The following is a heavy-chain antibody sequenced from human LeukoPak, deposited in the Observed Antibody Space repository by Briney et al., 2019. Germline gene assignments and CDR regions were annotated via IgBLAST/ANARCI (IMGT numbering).Heavy chain of an antibody. J-gene: IGHJ3*02. D-gene: IGHD3-3*01. CDR2: IIPIFGTA. Sequence: GASVKVSCKASGGTFSSYAISWVRQAPGQGLEWMGGIIPIFGTANYAQKFQGRVTITADESTSTAYMELSSLRSEDTAAYYCARDASSLILEWLSPPTAFDIWGQGTMVTVSS. V-gene: IGHV1-69*13. CDR3: ARDASSLILEWLSPPTAFDI. CDR1: GGTFSSYA.